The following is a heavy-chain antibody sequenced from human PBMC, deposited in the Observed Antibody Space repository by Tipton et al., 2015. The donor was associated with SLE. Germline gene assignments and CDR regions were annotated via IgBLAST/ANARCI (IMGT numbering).Heavy chain of an antibody. CDR3: ARGEGSSSWYKKLDY. CDR2: INHSGST. V-gene: IGHV4-34*09. J-gene: IGHJ4*02. D-gene: IGHD6-13*01. Sequence: TLSLTCTVSGGSISSHYWSWIRQPPGKGLEWIGEINHSGSTNYNPSLKSRVTISVDTSKNQFSLKLSSVTAADTAVYYCARGEGSSSWYKKLDYWGQGTLVTVSS. CDR1: GGSISSHY.